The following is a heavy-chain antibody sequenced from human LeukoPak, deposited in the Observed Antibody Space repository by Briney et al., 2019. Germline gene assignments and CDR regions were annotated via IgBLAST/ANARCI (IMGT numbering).Heavy chain of an antibody. CDR1: GDSGSSNSAA. CDR2: TYKRSKSYN. Sequence: QTLSLTCAFSGDSGSSNSAAWNWVRQSPSSRLELLGRTYKRSKSYNDDAVIVKSPITINPDTSKKQLSMQLNSVTAEDTAVYYCTRDTSLRYYDFWSGWDYWGQGTLVTVSS. V-gene: IGHV6-1*01. D-gene: IGHD3-3*01. J-gene: IGHJ4*02. CDR3: TRDTSLRYYDFWSGWDY.